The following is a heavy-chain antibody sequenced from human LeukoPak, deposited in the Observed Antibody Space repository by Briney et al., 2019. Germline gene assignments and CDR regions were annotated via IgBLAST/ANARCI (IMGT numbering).Heavy chain of an antibody. D-gene: IGHD3-22*01. Sequence: SVKLSCKASGGTFSSYAISWVRQAPGQGLEWMGGIIPIFGTANYAQEFQGRVTITADESTSTAYKELSSLRSEDTAVYYCAGRGYYDSIWFLDHAFDIWGQGTMVTVSS. J-gene: IGHJ3*02. CDR3: AGRGYYDSIWFLDHAFDI. CDR2: IIPIFGTA. CDR1: GGTFSSYA. V-gene: IGHV1-69*13.